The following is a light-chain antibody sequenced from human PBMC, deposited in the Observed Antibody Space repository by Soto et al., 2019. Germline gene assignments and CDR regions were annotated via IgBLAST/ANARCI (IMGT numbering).Light chain of an antibody. CDR3: CSFERSITLV. V-gene: IGLV2-23*01. CDR1: SRDVGSYNL. Sequence: QSALTQPASVSGSPGQSITISCTGSSRDVGSYNLVSWYQQLPGEATKLMIYEGSKRPSGVSNRFSGSKSGNTASLTISGLQAEDEADYYCCSFERSITLVFGGGTKLTVL. CDR2: EGS. J-gene: IGLJ2*01.